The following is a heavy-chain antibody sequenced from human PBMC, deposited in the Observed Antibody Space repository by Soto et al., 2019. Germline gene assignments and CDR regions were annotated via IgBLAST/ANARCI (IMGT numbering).Heavy chain of an antibody. CDR2: ISYDGSNK. J-gene: IGHJ4*02. CDR1: GFTFSSYA. CDR3: ARVINYYDSSGSISSYYFDY. Sequence: QVQLVESGGGVVQPGRSLRLSCAASGFTFSSYAMHWVCQAPGKGLGWVAVISYDGSNKYYEDSVKGRFTISRDNSKNTLYLQMNSLRAEDTAVYYCARVINYYDSSGSISSYYFDYWGQGTLVTVSS. D-gene: IGHD3-22*01. V-gene: IGHV3-30-3*01.